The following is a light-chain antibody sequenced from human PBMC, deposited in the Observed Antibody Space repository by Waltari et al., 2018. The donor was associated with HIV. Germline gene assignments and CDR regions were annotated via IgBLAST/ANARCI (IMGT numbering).Light chain of an antibody. CDR1: LSYIGKTT. V-gene: IGLV1-44*01. Sequence: QPMLTQPPSASGIPGQRVTISCSGTLSYIGKTTDNRYQQFPRTAPKLLIYINNQRPSGVPDRFPGSKSGSSASLAIRGLQSEDEADYYCASWDDGRSGQGVFGGGTRLTVL. CDR3: ASWDDGRSGQGV. J-gene: IGLJ3*02. CDR2: INN.